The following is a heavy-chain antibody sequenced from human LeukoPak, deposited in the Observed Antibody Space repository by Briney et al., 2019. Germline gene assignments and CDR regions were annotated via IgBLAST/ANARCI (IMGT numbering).Heavy chain of an antibody. CDR3: ARGGITYYDFWSGYFDDAFDI. J-gene: IGHJ3*02. Sequence: ASVKVSCKASGYTFTSYDINWVRQATGQGLEWMGWMNPNSGNTGYAQKLQGRVTMTRNTSISTAYMELSSLRSEDTAVYYCARGGITYYDFWSGYFDDAFDIWGQGTMVTVSS. CDR1: GYTFTSYD. V-gene: IGHV1-8*01. CDR2: MNPNSGNT. D-gene: IGHD3-3*01.